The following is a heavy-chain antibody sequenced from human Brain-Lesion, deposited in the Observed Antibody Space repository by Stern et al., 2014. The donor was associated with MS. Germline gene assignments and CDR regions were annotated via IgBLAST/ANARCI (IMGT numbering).Heavy chain of an antibody. D-gene: IGHD3-3*01. CDR3: ARDQRGITIFGVVTDYYYLGMDV. CDR1: GYIFTGYY. Sequence: VQLEESGAEVKKPGASVKVSCKTSGYIFTGYYIHWVRQAPGQGLEWMAWINPNTGGTKYAQKFQGRVTMSRDKSISTAYVELSSLTSDDTAVYYCARDQRGITIFGVVTDYYYLGMDVWGQGTTVTVSS. CDR2: INPNTGGT. V-gene: IGHV1-2*02. J-gene: IGHJ6*02.